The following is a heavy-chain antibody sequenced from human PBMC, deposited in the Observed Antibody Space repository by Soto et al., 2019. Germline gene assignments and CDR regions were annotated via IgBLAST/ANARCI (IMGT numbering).Heavy chain of an antibody. Sequence: EVQLVESGGGLVQPGRSLRLSYAASGFTFGDYAMHWVRQAPGKGLEWVSGISWRSDTMTYADSVKGRFTVSRDNAKNSLYLQMNSLRDEDTALYYCAKDSHFLLRGSFDYWGQGALVAVSS. J-gene: IGHJ4*02. D-gene: IGHD3-3*02. CDR1: GFTFGDYA. CDR3: AKDSHFLLRGSFDY. CDR2: ISWRSDTM. V-gene: IGHV3-9*01.